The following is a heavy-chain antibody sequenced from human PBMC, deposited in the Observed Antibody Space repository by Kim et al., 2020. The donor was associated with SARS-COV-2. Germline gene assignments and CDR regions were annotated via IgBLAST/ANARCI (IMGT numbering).Heavy chain of an antibody. CDR1: GFTVSSNY. J-gene: IGHJ4*02. V-gene: IGHV3-66*01. CDR3: ARDIIAAAGPSCDY. CDR2: IYSGGST. D-gene: IGHD6-13*01. Sequence: GGSLRLSCAASGFTVSSNYMSWVRQAPGKGLEWVSVIYSGGSTYYADSVKGRFTISRDNSKNTLYLQMNSLRAEDTAVYYCARDIIAAAGPSCDYWGQGTLVTVSS.